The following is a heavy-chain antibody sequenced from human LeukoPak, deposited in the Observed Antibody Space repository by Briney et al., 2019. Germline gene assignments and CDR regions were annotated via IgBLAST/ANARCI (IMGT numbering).Heavy chain of an antibody. V-gene: IGHV1-2*02. CDR1: GYTFTGYY. D-gene: IGHD1-26*01. J-gene: IGHJ4*02. CDR3: ARGEVLYGGRFHVTDF. CDR2: INSNTGGT. Sequence: ASVKVSCKASGYTFTGYYMHWVRQAPGQGLEWIGWINSNTGGTDYGQKFQGRVTMTRDTSSSTAYMDPSRLRLDDTAVYYCARGEVLYGGRFHVTDFWGQGTLLTVSS.